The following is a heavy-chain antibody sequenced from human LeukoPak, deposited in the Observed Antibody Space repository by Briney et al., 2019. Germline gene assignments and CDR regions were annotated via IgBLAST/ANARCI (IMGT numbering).Heavy chain of an antibody. Sequence: SETLSLTCTASGGSISSYYWSWIRQPPGKGLEWIGYIYYSGSTNYNPSLKSRVTISVDTSKNQFSLKLSSVTAADTAVYYCARGGDEVMVLGPAAHGMDVWGQGTTVTVSS. J-gene: IGHJ6*02. CDR3: ARGGDEVMVLGPAAHGMDV. D-gene: IGHD3-10*01. CDR1: GGSISSYY. CDR2: IYYSGST. V-gene: IGHV4-59*08.